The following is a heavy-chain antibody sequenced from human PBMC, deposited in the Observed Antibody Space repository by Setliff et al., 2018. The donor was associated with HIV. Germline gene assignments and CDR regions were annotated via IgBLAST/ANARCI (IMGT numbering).Heavy chain of an antibody. CDR1: GYTFTGYF. J-gene: IGHJ3*02. D-gene: IGHD2-8*01. CDR2: IIPNSAGT. V-gene: IGHV1-2*06. Sequence: GASVKVSCKASGYTFTGYFIHWVRQAPGQGLEWMGRIIPNSAGTNYAQKFQGRVTMTRDTSISTAYMELSRLRSDDTAVYYCATKVYCTNGVCLDAFDIWGQGTMVTVSS. CDR3: ATKVYCTNGVCLDAFDI.